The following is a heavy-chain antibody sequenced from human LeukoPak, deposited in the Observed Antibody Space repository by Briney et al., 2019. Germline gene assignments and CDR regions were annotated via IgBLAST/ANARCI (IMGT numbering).Heavy chain of an antibody. V-gene: IGHV1-18*01. CDR1: GYTFTSYG. J-gene: IGHJ4*02. Sequence: ASVKVSCKASGYTFTSYGISWVRQAPGQGLEWMGWISAYNGNTNYAQKLQGRVTMTTDTSTSTAYMELRSLRSDDTAVYYCSSDLSSLWFGELSFDHWGQGTLVTVSS. CDR2: ISAYNGNT. D-gene: IGHD3-10*01. CDR3: SSDLSSLWFGELSFDH.